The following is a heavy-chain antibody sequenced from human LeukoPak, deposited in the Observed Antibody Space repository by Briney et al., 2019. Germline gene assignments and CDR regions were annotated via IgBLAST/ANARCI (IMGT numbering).Heavy chain of an antibody. CDR2: ISYSGST. CDR1: GGSISSYS. Sequence: SETLSLTCTVSGGSISSYSWSWIRQPPGKGLEWIGYISYSGSTNYSPSLKSRVTISVDTSKNQFSLKLSSVTAADTAVYYCARGYYDSSGYWLSYFDYWGQGTLVTVSS. V-gene: IGHV4-59*01. J-gene: IGHJ4*02. CDR3: ARGYYDSSGYWLSYFDY. D-gene: IGHD3-22*01.